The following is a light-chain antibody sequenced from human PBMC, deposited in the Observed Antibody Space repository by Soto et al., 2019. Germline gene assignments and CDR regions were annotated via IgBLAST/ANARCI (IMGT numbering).Light chain of an antibody. Sequence: SVLTQPASVSGSPGQSFTIPCTGSSSDVGAYHSVSWYQQHPGKAPKLIIFDVSNRPSGVSNRFSGSKSGNTASLTISGLQAEDEADYYCSSFTDTGTVMFGGGTKLTVL. CDR2: DVS. J-gene: IGLJ3*02. V-gene: IGLV2-14*03. CDR1: SSDVGAYHS. CDR3: SSFTDTGTVM.